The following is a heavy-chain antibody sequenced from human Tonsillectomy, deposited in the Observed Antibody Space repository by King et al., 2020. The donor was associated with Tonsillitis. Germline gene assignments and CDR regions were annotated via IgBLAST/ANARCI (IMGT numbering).Heavy chain of an antibody. CDR2: IKEDGSEK. J-gene: IGHJ4*02. D-gene: IGHD2-2*01. Sequence: VQLVESGGGLVQPGGSLRLSCAASGFSFSTYWMIWVRQAPGKGLEWVVNIKEDGSEKYYVDSVKGRFTISRDNAKNSLHLQMNSLRAEDTAVYYCVRDAMRGGDFDYWGQGTLVTVSS. CDR3: VRDAMRGGDFDY. CDR1: GFSFSTYW. V-gene: IGHV3-7*01.